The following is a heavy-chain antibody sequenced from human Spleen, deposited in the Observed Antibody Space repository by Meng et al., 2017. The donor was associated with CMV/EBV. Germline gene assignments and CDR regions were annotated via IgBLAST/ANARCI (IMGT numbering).Heavy chain of an antibody. CDR1: GLTFSGYW. CDR3: ARDRAYCSSTSCYIDY. Sequence: GGSLRLSCAASGLTFSGYWMKWARQAPGLGLKWVANINQDGSENVKGRFTISRDNAKNSLYLQMNSLRAEDTAVYYCARDRAYCSSTSCYIDYWGQGTLVTVSS. J-gene: IGHJ4*02. CDR2: INQDGSEN. V-gene: IGHV3-7*01. D-gene: IGHD2-2*02.